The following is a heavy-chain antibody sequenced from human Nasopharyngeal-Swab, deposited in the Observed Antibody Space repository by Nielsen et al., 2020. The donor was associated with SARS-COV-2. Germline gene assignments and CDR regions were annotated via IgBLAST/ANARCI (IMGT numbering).Heavy chain of an antibody. D-gene: IGHD3-22*01. CDR1: GGSISSYY. V-gene: IGHV4-59*13. CDR3: ARESLLYYDSSGYRYWYFDL. Sequence: SETLSLTCTVSGGSISSYYWSWIRQPPGKGLEWLGYIYYSGSTNYNPSLKSRVTISVDTSKNQFSLKLSSVTAADTAVYYCARESLLYYDSSGYRYWYFDLWGRGTLVTVSS. J-gene: IGHJ2*01. CDR2: IYYSGST.